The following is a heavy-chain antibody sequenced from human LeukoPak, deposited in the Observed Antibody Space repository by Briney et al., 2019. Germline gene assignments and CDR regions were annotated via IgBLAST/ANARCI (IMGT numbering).Heavy chain of an antibody. V-gene: IGHV3-7*01. Sequence: GGSLRLSCAGSGFTFSHFWMSWVRQAPGKGLEWVAYIKKTGIETYYLDSVKGRFTITRDNSRNSLFLQMYSLRAEDTAVYFCARENGYCSGSDCYSYSDSWGQGTLVTVSS. CDR3: ARENGYCSGSDCYSYSDS. J-gene: IGHJ4*02. CDR2: IKKTGIET. CDR1: GFTFSHFW. D-gene: IGHD2-15*01.